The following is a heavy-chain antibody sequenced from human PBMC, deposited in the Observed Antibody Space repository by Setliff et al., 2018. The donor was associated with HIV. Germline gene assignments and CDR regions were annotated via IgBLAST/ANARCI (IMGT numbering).Heavy chain of an antibody. Sequence: GGSLRLSCAASGFTFSNAWMSWVRQAPGKGLEWVGRIKSKTDGGTTDYAASVKGRFTISRDDSKSIAYLQMNSLKTEDTAVYYCTRGGFGDFYYYYMDVWGKGTTVTVSS. J-gene: IGHJ6*03. CDR1: GFTFSNAW. D-gene: IGHD3-10*01. V-gene: IGHV3-15*01. CDR3: TRGGFGDFYYYYMDV. CDR2: IKSKTDGGTT.